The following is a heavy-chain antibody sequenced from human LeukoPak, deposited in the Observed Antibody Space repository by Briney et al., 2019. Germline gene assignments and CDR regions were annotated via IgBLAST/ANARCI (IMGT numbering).Heavy chain of an antibody. CDR3: ARSEDYDISGYYSAAAFDI. CDR2: INPSGGST. Sequence: ASVKVFCKASGYTFTIFYMHWVRQASGQELEWMGIINPSGGSTSDAQKFQGRITMTRDTSPSTVYMELSSLRSEDTAVYYCARSEDYDISGYYSAAAFDIWAQGTMVSVSS. J-gene: IGHJ3*02. CDR1: GYTFTIFY. D-gene: IGHD3-22*01. V-gene: IGHV1-46*01.